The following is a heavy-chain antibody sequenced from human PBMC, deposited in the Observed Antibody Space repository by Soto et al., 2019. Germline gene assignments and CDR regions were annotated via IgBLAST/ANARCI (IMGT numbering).Heavy chain of an antibody. CDR3: ARGLQQLVLGYFQH. V-gene: IGHV1-69*13. Sequence: GASVKVSCKASGGTFSSYAISWVRQAPGQGLEWMGGIIPIFGTANYAQKFQGRVTITADESTSTAYMELSSLRSGDTAVYYCARGLQQLVLGYFQHWGQGTLVTVSS. J-gene: IGHJ1*01. CDR1: GGTFSSYA. D-gene: IGHD6-13*01. CDR2: IIPIFGTA.